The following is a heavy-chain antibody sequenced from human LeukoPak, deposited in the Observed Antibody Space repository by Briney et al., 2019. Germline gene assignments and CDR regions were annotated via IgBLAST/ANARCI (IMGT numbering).Heavy chain of an antibody. D-gene: IGHD3-22*01. CDR2: IWYDGSNK. V-gene: IGHV3-33*01. CDR3: ARPGDDSSGSFGY. CDR1: GFTFSSYG. J-gene: IGHJ4*02. Sequence: GGSLRLSCAASGFTFSSYGMHWVRQAPGKGLEWVAVIWYDGSNKYYADSVKGRFTISRDNSKNTLYLQMNSLRAEDTAVYYCARPGDDSSGSFGYWGQGTLVTVSS.